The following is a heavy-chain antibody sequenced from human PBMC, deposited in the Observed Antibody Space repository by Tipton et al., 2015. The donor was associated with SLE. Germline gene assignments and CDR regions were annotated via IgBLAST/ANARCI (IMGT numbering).Heavy chain of an antibody. CDR2: IYYSGST. CDR3: ARGVVVVAASPDAFDI. Sequence: TLSLTCTVSGGSISSGGYYWSWIRPHPGKGLEWIGYIYYSGSTYYNPSLKSRVTISVDTSKNQFSLKLSSVTAADTAVYYCARGVVVVAASPDAFDIWGQGTMVTVSS. CDR1: GGSISSGGYY. D-gene: IGHD2-15*01. J-gene: IGHJ3*02. V-gene: IGHV4-31*03.